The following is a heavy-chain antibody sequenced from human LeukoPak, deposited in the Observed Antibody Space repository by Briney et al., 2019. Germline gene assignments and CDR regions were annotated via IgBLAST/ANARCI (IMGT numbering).Heavy chain of an antibody. V-gene: IGHV4-59*01. CDR3: ARSHQSGYYLDY. Sequence: SETLSLTCTVAGGSISSYYWSWIRQPPGKGLEWIGYIYYRGSTNSNPPLKRRVTISVDTSKNQFSLKLSSVTAADTAVYYCARSHQSGYYLDYWGQGTLVTVSS. CDR2: IYYRGST. J-gene: IGHJ4*02. D-gene: IGHD3-3*01. CDR1: GGSISSYY.